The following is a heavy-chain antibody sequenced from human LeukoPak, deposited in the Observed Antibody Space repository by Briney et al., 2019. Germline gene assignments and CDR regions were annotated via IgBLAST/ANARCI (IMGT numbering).Heavy chain of an antibody. J-gene: IGHJ6*03. V-gene: IGHV4-38-2*02. CDR1: GYSISSGYY. D-gene: IGHD1-26*01. Sequence: SETLSLTCTVSGYSISSGYYWGWIRQPPGKGLEWIGEINHSGSTNYNPSLKSRVTISVDTSKNQFSLKLSSVTAADTAVYYCAKGERGYYYYYYMDVWGKGTTVTISS. CDR3: AKGERGYYYYYYMDV. CDR2: INHSGST.